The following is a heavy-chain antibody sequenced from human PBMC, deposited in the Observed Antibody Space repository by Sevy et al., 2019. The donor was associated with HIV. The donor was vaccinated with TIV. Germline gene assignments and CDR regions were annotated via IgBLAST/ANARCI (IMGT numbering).Heavy chain of an antibody. CDR2: IYYSGST. D-gene: IGHD3-22*01. CDR1: GGSISSGDYY. J-gene: IGHJ4*02. Sequence: SETLSLTCTVSGGSISSGDYYWSWIRQPPGKGLEWIGYIYYSGSTYYNPSLKSRVTISVDTSKNQFSLKLSSVTAADTAVYYCARDPRGDSSLFDYWGQGTLVTVSS. CDR3: ARDPRGDSSLFDY. V-gene: IGHV4-30-4*01.